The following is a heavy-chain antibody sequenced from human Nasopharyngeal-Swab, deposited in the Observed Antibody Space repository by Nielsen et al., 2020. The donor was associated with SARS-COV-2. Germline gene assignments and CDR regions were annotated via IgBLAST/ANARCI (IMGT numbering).Heavy chain of an antibody. D-gene: IGHD6-19*01. CDR2: IYSGGST. CDR1: GLTVSSNY. V-gene: IGHV3-66*01. J-gene: IGHJ4*02. CDR3: ARLYYGSGWYVGAYFDY. Sequence: GESLKISCAASGLTVSSNYMSWVRQAPGKGLEWVSVIYSGGSTYYADSVKGRFTISRDNSKNTLYLQMNSLRAEDTAVYYCARLYYGSGWYVGAYFDYWGQGTLVTVSS.